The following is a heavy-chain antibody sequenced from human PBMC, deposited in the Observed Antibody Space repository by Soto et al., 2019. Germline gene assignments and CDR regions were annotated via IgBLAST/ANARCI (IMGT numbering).Heavy chain of an antibody. V-gene: IGHV3-7*01. D-gene: IGHD6-6*01. CDR3: ASLLVVPGDFDY. Sequence: EVQLVESGGGLVQPGGSLRLSCVASGFSSSNYWMTWVRQAPEKGLEWVANIKQDGSEKYYVDSVKGRFTISRDNRENALYLRSGSLRAEDTAVYSCASLLVVPGDFDYWGQGTLVTVSS. CDR2: IKQDGSEK. CDR1: GFSSSNYW. J-gene: IGHJ4*02.